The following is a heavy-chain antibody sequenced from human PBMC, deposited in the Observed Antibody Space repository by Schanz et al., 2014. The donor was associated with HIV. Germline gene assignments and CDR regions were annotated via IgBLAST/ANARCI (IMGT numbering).Heavy chain of an antibody. CDR1: GFMFSSYG. J-gene: IGHJ4*02. CDR2: MWYDESHK. V-gene: IGHV3-33*06. D-gene: IGHD6-13*01. CDR3: AKVGRIYSTTWIDH. Sequence: VQLLESGGGLVQPGGSLRLSCAASGFMFSSYGMGWVRQAPGKGLEWVAAMWYDESHKGYADSVKGRFTISRDNSKNTLYLEMNSLRPEDTAVYYCAKVGRIYSTTWIDHWGQGTLVTVSS.